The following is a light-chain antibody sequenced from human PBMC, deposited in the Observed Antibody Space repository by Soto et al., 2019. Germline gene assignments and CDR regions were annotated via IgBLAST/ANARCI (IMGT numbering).Light chain of an antibody. CDR1: QSVSSY. V-gene: IGKV3-11*01. CDR3: QQRNSWPPTFT. CDR2: DAS. Sequence: EIVLTQSPATLSLSPGERATLSCRASQSVSSYLLWYQQKPGQAPRLLIYDASNRTTGIPARFSGSGSETDFTLTISSLEPEDFAVYYCQQRNSWPPTFTFGQGTRLETK. J-gene: IGKJ5*01.